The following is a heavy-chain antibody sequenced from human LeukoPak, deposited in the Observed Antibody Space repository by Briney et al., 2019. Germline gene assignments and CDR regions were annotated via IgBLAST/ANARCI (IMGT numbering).Heavy chain of an antibody. V-gene: IGHV3-7*01. Sequence: GGSLRLSCAASGFTFSSYWMGWVRQAPGKGLEWVANIKQDGSEKYYVDSVKGRFTISRDNAKNSLYLQMNSLRAEDTAVYYCARVSSTVGYGSQRHFDYWGQGTLVTVSS. CDR2: IKQDGSEK. J-gene: IGHJ4*02. D-gene: IGHD3-10*01. CDR3: ARVSSTVGYGSQRHFDY. CDR1: GFTFSSYW.